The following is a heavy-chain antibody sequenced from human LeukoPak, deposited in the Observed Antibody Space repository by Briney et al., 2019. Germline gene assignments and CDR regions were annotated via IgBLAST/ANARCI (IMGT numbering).Heavy chain of an antibody. CDR1: GGSISRYY. J-gene: IGHJ6*03. CDR2: IYYGGST. CDR3: ARHIQAPAAPMDV. Sequence: SETLSLTCTVSGGSISRYYWSWIRQPPGKGLEWIGYIYYGGSTNYSPSLKSRVTISVDTSKNQFSLKLSSVTAADTAVYYCARHIQAPAAPMDVWGKGTTVTVSS. V-gene: IGHV4-59*08. D-gene: IGHD2-2*01.